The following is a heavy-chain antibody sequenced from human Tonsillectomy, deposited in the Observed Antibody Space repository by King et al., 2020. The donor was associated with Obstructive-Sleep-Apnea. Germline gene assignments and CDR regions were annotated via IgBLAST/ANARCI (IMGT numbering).Heavy chain of an antibody. J-gene: IGHJ4*02. D-gene: IGHD6-13*01. Sequence: VQLVESGGGVVQPGRSLRLSCAASGFTFSSYAMHWVRQAPGKGLEWVAIISYDGSNKYYADSVKGRFTISRDNSKNTLYLQMNSLRAEDTAMYYCARDLGTGSSWYVGGYWGQGTLVTVSS. V-gene: IGHV3-30*04. CDR1: GFTFSSYA. CDR3: ARDLGTGSSWYVGGY. CDR2: ISYDGSNK.